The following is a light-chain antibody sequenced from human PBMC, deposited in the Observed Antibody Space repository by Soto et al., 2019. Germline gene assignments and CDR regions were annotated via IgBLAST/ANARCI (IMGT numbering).Light chain of an antibody. J-gene: IGLJ1*01. CDR1: SSDVGSYNS. CDR2: DAN. V-gene: IGLV2-14*03. Sequence: QSVLTQPASVSGSLGQSIAISCTGTSSDVGSYNSVSWYQQYPGKAPKLMIHDANNRPSGISDRFSGSKSGNTASLTISGLQAEDEADYYCSSFTSSTSYVFGTGTKVTVL. CDR3: SSFTSSTSYV.